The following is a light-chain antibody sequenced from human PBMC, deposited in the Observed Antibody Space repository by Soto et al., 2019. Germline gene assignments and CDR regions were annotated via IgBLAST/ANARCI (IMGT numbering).Light chain of an antibody. CDR2: EAS. J-gene: IGKJ2*01. CDR3: QQYDTWPPDYT. CDR1: QSVNTH. V-gene: IGKV3-15*01. Sequence: EIVMTQSPVSLSESPGEGVTLSCWASQSVNTHLAWYQQKPGQAPRLLIYEASTRATGIPARFSGSGSGTEFTLSISSLQSEDFAVYYCQQYDTWPPDYTFGQGTRLEIK.